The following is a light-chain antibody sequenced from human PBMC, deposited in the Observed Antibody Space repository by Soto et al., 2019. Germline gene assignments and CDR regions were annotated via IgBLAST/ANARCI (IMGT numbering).Light chain of an antibody. CDR1: QSVSSN. V-gene: IGKV3-15*01. Sequence: EIVMTQSPATLSVSPGERVTLSCRASQSVSSNLAWYQQKPGQAPRLLIFGASTRATGIPTRFSGSGSGTEFPLTISRLQSEDFAVYSCQHYNNWPPWTFGQGTKVEIK. CDR3: QHYNNWPPWT. CDR2: GAS. J-gene: IGKJ1*01.